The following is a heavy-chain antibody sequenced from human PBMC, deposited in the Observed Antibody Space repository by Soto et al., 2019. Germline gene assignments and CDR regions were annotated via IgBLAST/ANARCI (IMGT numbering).Heavy chain of an antibody. Sequence: GASVKVSSKASGYTFTNYAITSLRQAPGPGLEWMGWISAYNGDTHYTQRLQGGVTMTTDTSTSTAYMELRGLRSDDTAVYYCARARQLVGYFYYYMDVLVKGTTVTVSS. CDR1: GYTFTNYA. D-gene: IGHD6-6*01. J-gene: IGHJ6*03. CDR3: ARARQLVGYFYYYMDV. V-gene: IGHV1-18*01. CDR2: ISAYNGDT.